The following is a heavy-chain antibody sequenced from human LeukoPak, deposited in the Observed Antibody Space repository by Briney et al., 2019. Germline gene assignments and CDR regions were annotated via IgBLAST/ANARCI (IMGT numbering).Heavy chain of an antibody. CDR3: ARERAVVPAAILGTFDY. CDR1: GYTFTGYY. CDR2: INPSGGST. Sequence: GASVKVSCKASGYTFTGYYMHWVRQAPGQGLEWMGIINPSGGSTSYAQKFQGRVTMTRDTSTSTVYMELSSLRSEDTAVYYCARERAVVPAAILGTFDYWGQGTLVTVSS. V-gene: IGHV1-46*01. J-gene: IGHJ4*02. D-gene: IGHD2-2*02.